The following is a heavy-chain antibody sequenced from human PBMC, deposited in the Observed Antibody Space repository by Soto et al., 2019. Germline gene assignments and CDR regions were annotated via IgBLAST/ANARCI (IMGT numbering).Heavy chain of an antibody. CDR1: GFTFSSYG. J-gene: IGHJ4*02. CDR3: ARDFDPRVSLRGLEY. CDR2: IWYDGSNK. D-gene: IGHD1-1*01. V-gene: IGHV3-33*01. Sequence: GGSLRLSCAASGFTFSSYGMHWVRQAPGKGLEWVAVIWYDGSNKYYADSVKGRFIISRDNSKNTLYLQMNSLRAEDTAVYYCARDFDPRVSLRGLEYWGQGTLVTVSS.